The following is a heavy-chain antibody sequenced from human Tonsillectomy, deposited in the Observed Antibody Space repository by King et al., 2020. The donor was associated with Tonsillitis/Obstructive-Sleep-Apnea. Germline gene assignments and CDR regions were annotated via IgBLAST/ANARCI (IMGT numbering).Heavy chain of an antibody. CDR3: ARIYRTTGDSLLFDY. CDR1: VFSLSNARMG. CDR2: IFSNDEK. Sequence: LTLKESGPVLVKPTETLTLTCTVSVFSLSNARMGVSWIRQPPGKALEWLAHIFSNDEKSYSTALKSRLTISKDTSKSQVVLTMTNMDPVDTATYYCARIYRTTGDSLLFDYWGQGTLVTVSS. D-gene: IGHD7-27*01. V-gene: IGHV2-26*01. J-gene: IGHJ4*02.